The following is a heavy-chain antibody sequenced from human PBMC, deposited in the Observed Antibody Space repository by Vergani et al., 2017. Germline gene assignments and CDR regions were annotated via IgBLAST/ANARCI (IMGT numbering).Heavy chain of an antibody. CDR2: ISYTGGST. CDR1: GFTFSNYA. J-gene: IGHJ4*02. Sequence: EVQLLESGGGLVVPGGSLGLSCAASGFTFSNYAMSWVRQAPGKGLEWVSEISYTGGSTYSADSVKGRFTISRDNSKNPLYLQMNTLRADDTAVYYCARAGGISFGSGTYYSNWGQGTLVTVSS. D-gene: IGHD3-10*01. V-gene: IGHV3-23*01. CDR3: ARAGGISFGSGTYYSN.